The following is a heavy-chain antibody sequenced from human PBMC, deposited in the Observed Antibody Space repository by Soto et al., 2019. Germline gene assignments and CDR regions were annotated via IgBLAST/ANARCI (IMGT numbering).Heavy chain of an antibody. Sequence: SETLSVICSVSGGAMGEYLCSFVRHSPGKGLEWIVYIYYLGSTDYNPSLKSRVTISVDTSKRQFSLRLTSVTAADTAVYYCARDGYDGSGSPYPAYWGPGTQVTVSS. V-gene: IGHV4-59*01. D-gene: IGHD3-10*01. CDR1: GGAMGEYL. J-gene: IGHJ4*02. CDR2: IYYLGST. CDR3: ARDGYDGSGSPYPAY.